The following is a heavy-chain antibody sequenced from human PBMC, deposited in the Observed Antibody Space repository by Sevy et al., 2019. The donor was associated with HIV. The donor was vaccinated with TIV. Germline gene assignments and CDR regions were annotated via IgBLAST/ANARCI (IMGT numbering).Heavy chain of an antibody. J-gene: IGHJ3*02. CDR1: GYTFTSYD. Sequence: ASVKVSCKASGYTFTSYDINWVRQATGQGLAWMGWMNPNSGNTGYAQKFQGRVTMTRNTSISTAYMELSSLRSEDTAVYYCARSTGTTWGGAFDIWGQGTMVTVSS. V-gene: IGHV1-8*01. CDR3: ARSTGTTWGGAFDI. D-gene: IGHD1-1*01. CDR2: MNPNSGNT.